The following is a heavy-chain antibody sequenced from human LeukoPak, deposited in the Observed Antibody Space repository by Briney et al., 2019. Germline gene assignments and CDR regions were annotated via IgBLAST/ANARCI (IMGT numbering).Heavy chain of an antibody. CDR1: VYSCTGYY. CDR2: INPNTYAK. CDR3: ARYMVTSNTVDALDI. Sequence: ASVKLSRKASVYSCTGYYLHWVRQAPGQGLEGVAWINPNTYAKKYAQKFHGRITVTGDTSTNTASLEFNSLRYDDTAVYFCARYMVTSNTVDALDIWGQGTMITVSS. D-gene: IGHD2-21*02. V-gene: IGHV1-2*02. J-gene: IGHJ3*02.